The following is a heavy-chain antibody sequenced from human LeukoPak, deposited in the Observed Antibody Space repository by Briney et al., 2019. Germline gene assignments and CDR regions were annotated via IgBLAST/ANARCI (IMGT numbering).Heavy chain of an antibody. V-gene: IGHV4-34*01. CDR1: GGSFSGYY. Sequence: SETLSLTCAVYGGSFSGYYWSWIRQPPGKGLEWIGEINHSGSTNHNPSLKSRVTISVDTSKNQFSLKLSSVTAADTAVYYCARGLWGRIDYWGQGTLVTVSS. CDR2: INHSGST. D-gene: IGHD3-16*01. CDR3: ARGLWGRIDY. J-gene: IGHJ4*02.